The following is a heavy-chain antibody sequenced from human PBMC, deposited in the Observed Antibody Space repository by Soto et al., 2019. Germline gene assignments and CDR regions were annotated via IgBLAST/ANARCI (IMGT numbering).Heavy chain of an antibody. J-gene: IGHJ4*01. D-gene: IGHD3-9*01. Sequence: SLTLSCTVSGLPFNDFGLHWFRQTLGKGLAWVSIISHDGKNTLYADSVKGRFTVSRDNSRNTLYLQMTRLGSADTALYFCAKTATYFDDYHNTGYSSEDYWGRGTMVTVSS. CDR3: AKTATYFDDYHNTGYSSEDY. CDR2: ISHDGKNT. V-gene: IGHV3-30*18. CDR1: GLPFNDFG.